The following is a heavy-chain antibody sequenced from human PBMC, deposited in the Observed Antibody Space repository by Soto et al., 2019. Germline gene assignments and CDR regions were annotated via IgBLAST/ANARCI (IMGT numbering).Heavy chain of an antibody. D-gene: IGHD2-21*01. J-gene: IGHJ3*02. Sequence: EVELLESGGGLVQPGGSLRLSCKASGFMFNNSAMTWVRQAPGQGLQWVASVSDNGGSRGGTYYADSVKGRFTISRDNSTNTLYLQLDSLPGADTAVYYCARSKAVVIAALDIWGQGTMVTVSS. CDR1: GFMFNNSA. V-gene: IGHV3-23*01. CDR3: ARSKAVVIAALDI. CDR2: VSDNGGSRGGT.